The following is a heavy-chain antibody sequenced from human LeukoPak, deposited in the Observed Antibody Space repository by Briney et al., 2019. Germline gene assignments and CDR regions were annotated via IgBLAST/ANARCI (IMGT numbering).Heavy chain of an antibody. Sequence: QAGRSLRLSCAASGFTFSSYGIHWVRQAPGKGLEWVAVISYDGSNKYYADSVKGRFTISRDNSKNTLYLQMTSLRAENTAVYHCAKDLYYYDSSGSAPDYWGQGTLVTVSS. J-gene: IGHJ4*02. V-gene: IGHV3-30*18. CDR1: GFTFSSYG. CDR3: AKDLYYYDSSGSAPDY. CDR2: ISYDGSNK. D-gene: IGHD3-22*01.